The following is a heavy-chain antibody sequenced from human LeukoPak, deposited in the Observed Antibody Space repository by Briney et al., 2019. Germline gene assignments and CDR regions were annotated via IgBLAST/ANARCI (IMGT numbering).Heavy chain of an antibody. CDR1: GFTFSSYA. CDR3: ATETNGRHYDY. J-gene: IGHJ4*02. CDR2: IGPTGSDR. D-gene: IGHD1-14*01. V-gene: IGHV3-21*06. Sequence: KTGGSLRLSCAASGFTFSSYAMHWVRQAPGKGLEWVASIGPTGSDRYHADSIKGRFTISRDNANNFLYLQMNSLRAEDTAVYYCATETNGRHYDYWGQGTLLTVSS.